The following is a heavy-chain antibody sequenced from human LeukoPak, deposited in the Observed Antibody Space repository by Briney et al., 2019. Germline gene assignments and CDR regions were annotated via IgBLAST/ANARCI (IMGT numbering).Heavy chain of an antibody. D-gene: IGHD3-22*01. CDR3: AKNKGSGGYSPFDY. Sequence: GGSLRLSCAASGFTFSSYAMSWVRQAPGKGLQWVSSISDSGGDTYYANSVKGRFTISRDSSKNTLYLQMNSLRAEDTAIYYCAKNKGSGGYSPFDYWGQGTLVTVSS. V-gene: IGHV3-23*01. CDR2: ISDSGGDT. CDR1: GFTFSSYA. J-gene: IGHJ4*02.